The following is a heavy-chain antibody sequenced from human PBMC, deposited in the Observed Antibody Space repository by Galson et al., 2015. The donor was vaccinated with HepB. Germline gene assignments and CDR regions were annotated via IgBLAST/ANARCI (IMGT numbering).Heavy chain of an antibody. V-gene: IGHV3-74*01. CDR1: GFNLSDYW. Sequence: SLRLSCAASGFNLSDYWVHWVRQAPGMGLVWVSGFNGDDNTSIYADSVKGRFSISRDAARDTVFLHMNGLRVEETSKYFCARNGGPWGSDDYFFYYMDVWGKGTTVTVSS. D-gene: IGHD2/OR15-2a*01. J-gene: IGHJ6*04. CDR3: ARNGGPWGSDDYFFYYMDV. CDR2: FNGDDNTS.